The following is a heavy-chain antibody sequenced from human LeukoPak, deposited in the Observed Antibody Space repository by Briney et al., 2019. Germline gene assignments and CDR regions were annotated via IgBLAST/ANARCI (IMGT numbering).Heavy chain of an antibody. D-gene: IGHD6-19*01. CDR2: IKQDGSEK. J-gene: IGHJ4*02. V-gene: IGHV3-7*01. CDR3: AKDIRSSSAAFDY. CDR1: GFTFSSYW. Sequence: PGGSLRLSCAASGFTFSSYWMSWVRQAPEKGLEWVANIKQDGSEKYYVDSVKGRFTISRDNAKNSLYLQMNSLRAEDTAVYYCAKDIRSSSAAFDYWGQGTLVTVSS.